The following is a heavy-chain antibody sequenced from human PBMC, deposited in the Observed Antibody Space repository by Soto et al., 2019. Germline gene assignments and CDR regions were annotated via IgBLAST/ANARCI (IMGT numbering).Heavy chain of an antibody. J-gene: IGHJ4*02. V-gene: IGHV3-23*01. CDR1: GFTFGTFA. Sequence: EVRLLESGGGLVQPGGSLRLSCAASGFTFGTFAMSWVRQAPGKGLLWVSTISGGGAVTFYADSVKGRFAISRDNSRNIVYLHISRLTPEATAIFYCSRDYGSYSGYDRTDLFDYWGQGALVTVSS. CDR2: ISGGGAVT. CDR3: SRDYGSYSGYDRTDLFDY. D-gene: IGHD5-12*01.